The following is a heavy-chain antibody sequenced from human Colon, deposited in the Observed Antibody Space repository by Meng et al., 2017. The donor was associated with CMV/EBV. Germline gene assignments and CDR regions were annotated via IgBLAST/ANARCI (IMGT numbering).Heavy chain of an antibody. V-gene: IGHV4-59*01. D-gene: IGHD3-3*01. CDR1: GGSMSGYY. CDR3: ARGNDFWSGSVYYHYFDL. CDR2: IFDRGSV. Sequence: GSLRLSCDVSGGSMSGYYWSWLRQPPGKELEWIGFIFDRGSVNYYPSLQSRLTMSADTSNNQFFLNLTSVTAADTAVYYCARGNDFWSGSVYYHYFDLWGRGTLVTVSS. J-gene: IGHJ2*01.